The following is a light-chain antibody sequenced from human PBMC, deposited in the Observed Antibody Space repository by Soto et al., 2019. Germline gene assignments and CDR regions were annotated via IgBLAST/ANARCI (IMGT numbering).Light chain of an antibody. CDR3: QQYNNWPPWT. CDR1: QSFSSN. V-gene: IGKV3-15*01. CDR2: GAS. J-gene: IGKJ1*01. Sequence: EIVMTQSPATLSVSPGESATLSCRASQSFSSNLAWYQQKPGQAPRLLIYGASTRSTCITARFSGSGSGTEFTLTISSLQSEDFAVYYCQQYNNWPPWTSGQGTKVEIK.